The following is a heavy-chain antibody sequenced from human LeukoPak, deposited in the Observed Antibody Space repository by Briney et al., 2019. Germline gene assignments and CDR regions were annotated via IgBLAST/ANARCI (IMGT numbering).Heavy chain of an antibody. Sequence: GGSLRLSCAASGFTFSSYGMHWVRQAPGKGVEWVAVIWYDGSNKYYADSVKGRFTISRDNSKNTLYLQMNSLRAEDTAVYYCAKVFSDCSGGSCYWSEFDYWGQGTLVTVSS. D-gene: IGHD2-15*01. J-gene: IGHJ4*02. CDR1: GFTFSSYG. V-gene: IGHV3-33*06. CDR3: AKVFSDCSGGSCYWSEFDY. CDR2: IWYDGSNK.